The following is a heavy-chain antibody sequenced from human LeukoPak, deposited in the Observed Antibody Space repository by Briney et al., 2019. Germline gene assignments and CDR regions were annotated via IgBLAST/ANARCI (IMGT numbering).Heavy chain of an antibody. V-gene: IGHV4-34*01. CDR1: GGSFSGYY. J-gene: IGHJ3*02. CDR2: IYYSGST. CDR3: ARGMSDPSFDI. Sequence: SETLSLTCAVYGGSFSGYYWAWIRHPPGKGLEWIGNIYYSGSTYYNPSLKNRVTISVDTSKSQFSLKLTSVTAADTALYYCARGMSDPSFDIWGQGTMVTVSS.